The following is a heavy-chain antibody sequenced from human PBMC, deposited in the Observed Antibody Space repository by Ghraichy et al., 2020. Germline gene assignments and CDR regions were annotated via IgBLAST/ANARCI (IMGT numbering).Heavy chain of an antibody. CDR1: GASITNYD. D-gene: IGHD2-15*01. CDR3: ARDGGHPLGAFDI. V-gene: IGHV4-59*01. J-gene: IGHJ3*02. Sequence: SETLSLTCTVSGASITNYDWSWIRQFPGKGLEWIGHVSYNGNTNYNPSLKSRVTISVDTSKNQFSLRLTSLTTADSAVYYCARDGGHPLGAFDIWGQRTLVTVSP. CDR2: VSYNGNT.